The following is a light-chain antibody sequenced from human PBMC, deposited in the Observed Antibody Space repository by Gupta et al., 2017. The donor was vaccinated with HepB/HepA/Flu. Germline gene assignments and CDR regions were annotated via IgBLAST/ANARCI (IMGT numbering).Light chain of an antibody. J-gene: IGKJ5*01. Sequence: ETILTQSPDTLSLSTGERAALSCRASQTVISNYLAWYQQRPGQSPRLVIYGASRRPTDIPDRFSGNGSQTDFTLTISRLEPEDFALYYCQQYGDSPVTFGQGTRLDIK. CDR1: QTVISNY. V-gene: IGKV3-20*01. CDR3: QQYGDSPVT. CDR2: GAS.